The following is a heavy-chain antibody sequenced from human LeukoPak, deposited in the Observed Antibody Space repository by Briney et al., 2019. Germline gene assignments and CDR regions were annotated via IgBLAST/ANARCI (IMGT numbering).Heavy chain of an antibody. J-gene: IGHJ4*02. V-gene: IGHV3-21*01. D-gene: IGHD5-12*01. CDR1: GFRFNYYS. CDR2: ISSTSDYI. Sequence: GGSLRLSCTASGFRFNYYSMNWVRQAPGKGLEWVSCISSTSDYIYYADSVKGRFTISRDNAKNSLYLQMNSLRAEDTAVYYCARGGGNSGYDYDDYWGQGTLVTVSS. CDR3: ARGGGNSGYDYDDY.